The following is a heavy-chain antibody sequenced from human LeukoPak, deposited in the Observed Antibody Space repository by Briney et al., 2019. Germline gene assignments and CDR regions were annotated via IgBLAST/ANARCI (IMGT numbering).Heavy chain of an antibody. CDR1: EFSVGSNY. V-gene: IGHV3-66*01. Sequence: GGSLRLSCAASEFSVGSNYMTWVRQAPGKGLEWVSLIYSGGSTYYADSVKGRFTISRDNSKNTLYLQMNSLRAEDTAVYYCARDHDYYDSSGYYRGAFDIWGQGTMVTVSS. CDR3: ARDHDYYDSSGYYRGAFDI. D-gene: IGHD3-22*01. CDR2: IYSGGST. J-gene: IGHJ3*02.